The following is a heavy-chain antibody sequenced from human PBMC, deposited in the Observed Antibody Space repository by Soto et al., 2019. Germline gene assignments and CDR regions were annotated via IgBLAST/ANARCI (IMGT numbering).Heavy chain of an antibody. CDR2: IIPIFGTA. D-gene: IGHD2-15*01. Sequence: ASVKVSCKASGGTFSSYAISWVRQAPGQGLEWMGGIIPIFGTANYAQKFQGRVTITADESTSTAYMELSSLRSEDTAVYYCARATCCSGGPSGWYDPWGQGTLVTVSS. CDR3: ARATCCSGGPSGWYDP. V-gene: IGHV1-69*13. J-gene: IGHJ5*02. CDR1: GGTFSSYA.